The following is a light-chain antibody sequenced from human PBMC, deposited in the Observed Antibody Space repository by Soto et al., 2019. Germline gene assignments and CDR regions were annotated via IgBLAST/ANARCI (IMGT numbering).Light chain of an antibody. CDR1: SSDVGGFSY. CDR3: SSYTISNTVV. J-gene: IGLJ3*02. CDR2: DVS. V-gene: IGLV2-14*01. Sequence: QSALTQPASVSGSPGQSITLSCTGSSSDVGGFSYVSWYQQHPGTAPKLIIYDVSNRPSGVSSRFSGSKSGNTASLTISGLQAEDEADFYCSSYTISNTVVFGGGTQLTVL.